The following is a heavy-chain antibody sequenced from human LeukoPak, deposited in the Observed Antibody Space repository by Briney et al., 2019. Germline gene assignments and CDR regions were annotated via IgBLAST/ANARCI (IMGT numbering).Heavy chain of an antibody. CDR3: ARDIGRNQFDY. CDR2: INPNSGGT. D-gene: IGHD1-14*01. J-gene: IGHJ4*02. V-gene: IGHV1-2*04. Sequence: ASVKVSCKAPGYTFTGYYMHWVRQAPGQGLEWMGWINPNSGGTNYAQKFQGWVTMTRDTSISTAYMELSRLRSDDTAVYYCARDIGRNQFDYWGQGTLVTVSS. CDR1: GYTFTGYY.